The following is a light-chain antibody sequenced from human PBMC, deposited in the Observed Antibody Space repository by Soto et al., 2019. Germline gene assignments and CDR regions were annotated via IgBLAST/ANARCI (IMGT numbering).Light chain of an antibody. Sequence: DIQMTQSPSSVSASVGDGVTITCRASQDIRTWLAWYQQKPGKAPKLLLYVASSLQSGVPSRFSDSGSGTYCTLTISSLQTEDFATYYCQRAKSFPRTCGQGTKVEIK. CDR3: QRAKSFPRT. CDR2: VAS. V-gene: IGKV1-12*01. J-gene: IGKJ1*01. CDR1: QDIRTW.